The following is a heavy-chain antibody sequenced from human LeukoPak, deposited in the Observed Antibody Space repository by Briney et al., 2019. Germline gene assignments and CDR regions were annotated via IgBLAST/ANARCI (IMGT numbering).Heavy chain of an antibody. D-gene: IGHD5-18*01. CDR3: AKDSGYGPFDY. CDR2: ISGSGGST. CDR1: GFTFSSYA. V-gene: IGHV3-23*01. J-gene: IGHJ4*02. Sequence: AGGPLRLSCAASGFTFSSYAMSWVRQAPGKGLEWVSAISGSGGSTYYADSVKGRFTISRDNSKNTLYLQMNSLRSEDTAVYYCAKDSGYGPFDYWGQGTLVTVSS.